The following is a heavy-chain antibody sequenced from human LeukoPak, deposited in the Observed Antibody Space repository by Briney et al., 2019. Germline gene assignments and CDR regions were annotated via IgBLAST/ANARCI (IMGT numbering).Heavy chain of an antibody. Sequence: ASVKVSCKASGYTFTSYGISWVRQAPGQGLEWMGWISAYNGNTNYAQKLQGRVTMTTDTSTSTAYLELRSLRSDDTAVYYCAREGGGYDFWSGFSWFDPWGQGTLVTVSS. V-gene: IGHV1-18*01. CDR3: AREGGGYDFWSGFSWFDP. CDR2: ISAYNGNT. J-gene: IGHJ5*02. D-gene: IGHD3-3*01. CDR1: GYTFTSYG.